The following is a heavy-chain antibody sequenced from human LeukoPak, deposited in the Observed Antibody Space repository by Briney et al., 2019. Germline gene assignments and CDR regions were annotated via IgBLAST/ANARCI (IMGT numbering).Heavy chain of an antibody. CDR2: ISSSSSTI. D-gene: IGHD5-12*01. Sequence: PGGSLRLSCAASGFTFSNYSMNWVRQAPGKGLEWVSYISSSSSTIYYADSVKGRFTISRDNAKNSLHLQMNSLRAEDTAVYYCARGGYDLDYWGQGTLVTVSS. J-gene: IGHJ4*02. CDR3: ARGGYDLDY. V-gene: IGHV3-48*01. CDR1: GFTFSNYS.